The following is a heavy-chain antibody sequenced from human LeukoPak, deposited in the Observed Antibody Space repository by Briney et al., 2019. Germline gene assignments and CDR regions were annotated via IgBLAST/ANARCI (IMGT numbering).Heavy chain of an antibody. CDR3: ARVDCSSTSCYHFDY. V-gene: IGHV4-39*01. D-gene: IGHD2-2*01. Sequence: SETLSLTCTVSGGSISSSSYYWGWIRQPPGKGLEWIGSIYYSGSTYYNPSLKSRVTISVDTSKNQFSLKLSSVTAADTAVYYSARVDCSSTSCYHFDYWGQGTLVTVSS. CDR1: GGSISSSSYY. J-gene: IGHJ4*02. CDR2: IYYSGST.